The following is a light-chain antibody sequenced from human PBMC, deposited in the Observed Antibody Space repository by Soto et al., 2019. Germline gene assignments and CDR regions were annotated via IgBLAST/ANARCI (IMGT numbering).Light chain of an antibody. CDR3: CSYAGSNTYV. J-gene: IGLJ1*01. V-gene: IGLV2-23*02. CDR1: SSDVGSYNL. Sequence: QSVLTQPASVSGSPGQSITISCTGTSSDVGSYNLVSWYQHHPGKAPKLMIYEVNKWPSGVSNRISGSKSGNTASLTISGLQAEDEADYYCCSYAGSNTYVFGTGTKVTV. CDR2: EVN.